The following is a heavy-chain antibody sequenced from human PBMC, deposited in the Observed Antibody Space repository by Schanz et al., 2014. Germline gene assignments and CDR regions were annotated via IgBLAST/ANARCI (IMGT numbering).Heavy chain of an antibody. CDR2: ISRDGTTS. V-gene: IGHV3-11*01. CDR1: GFIFNDYY. CDR3: CRSGSPIYYHGLDV. Sequence: QVQLVESGGGLVKPGGSLRLSCAASGFIFNDYYMNWIRQAPGKGLEWLSYISRDGTTSYYADSVKGRFTISRDNAKNSLYLEMTSLRGEDTAVYYCCRSGSPIYYHGLDVWGQGTTVTVSS. J-gene: IGHJ6*02. D-gene: IGHD3-10*01.